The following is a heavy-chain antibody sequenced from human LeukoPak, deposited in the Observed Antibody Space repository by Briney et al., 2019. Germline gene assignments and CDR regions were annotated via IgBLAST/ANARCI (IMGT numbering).Heavy chain of an antibody. V-gene: IGHV1-69*01. CDR3: ARDSEMATITPYYYYGMDV. CDR2: IIPIFGTA. CDR1: GGTLSSYA. J-gene: IGHJ6*02. D-gene: IGHD5-24*01. Sequence: SVKVSCKGSGGTLSSYAISWVRQGPGQGLELMGGIIPIFGTANYAQKFQGRVTITADESTSTAYMELSSLRSEDTAVYHCARDSEMATITPYYYYGMDVWGQGTTVTVSS.